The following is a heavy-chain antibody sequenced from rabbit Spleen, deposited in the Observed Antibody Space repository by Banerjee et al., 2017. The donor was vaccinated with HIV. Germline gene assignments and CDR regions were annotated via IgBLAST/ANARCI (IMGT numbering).Heavy chain of an antibody. CDR2: IYAGSGSA. V-gene: IGHV1S40*01. J-gene: IGHJ6*01. CDR1: GFTISNSYY. CDR3: ARDTSSSFSSYGMDL. Sequence: QSLEESGGGLVQPEGSLALTCKASGFTISNSYYMCWVRQAPGKGLEWIGCIYAGSGSAYYATWPKGRFTISKTSSTTVTLQMTSLTAADTATYFCARDTSSSFSSYGMDLWGQGTLVTVS. D-gene: IGHD1-1*01.